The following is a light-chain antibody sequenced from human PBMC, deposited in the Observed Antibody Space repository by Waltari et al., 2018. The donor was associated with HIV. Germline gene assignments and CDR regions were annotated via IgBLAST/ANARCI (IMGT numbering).Light chain of an antibody. Sequence: HSALTQPASVSGSPGQSIPISCTRPTSDISDFNFVSWYQQSPGSAPKLIIFEVYSRPSGISDRFSGSKSGVTASLTISALRAEDEADYFCSSYSARGFVVFGGGTKVTVL. CDR2: EVY. V-gene: IGLV2-14*01. CDR3: SSYSARGFVV. CDR1: TSDISDFNF. J-gene: IGLJ3*02.